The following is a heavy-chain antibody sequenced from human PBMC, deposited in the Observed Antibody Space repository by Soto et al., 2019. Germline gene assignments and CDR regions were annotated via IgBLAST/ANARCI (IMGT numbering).Heavy chain of an antibody. J-gene: IGHJ4*02. D-gene: IGHD1-26*01. V-gene: IGHV3-23*01. CDR3: AKEYTSTSKGSFDY. CDR2: ITGSGGTT. CDR1: GFTFNNHA. Sequence: EVHLLEFGGGLVQPGGSLRLSCAASGFTFNNHAMNWVRQAPGKGLEWVSGITGSGGTTFYADSVKGRFTISRDNSRNTVYLQMNSVRADDTGVYYCAKEYTSTSKGSFDYWGQGALVTVSS.